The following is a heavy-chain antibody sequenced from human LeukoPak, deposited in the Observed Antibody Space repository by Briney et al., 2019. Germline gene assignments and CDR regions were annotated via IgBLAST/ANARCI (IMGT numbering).Heavy chain of an antibody. V-gene: IGHV3-21*01. J-gene: IGHJ4*02. CDR3: ARAYSLDYPPDY. CDR2: ISSSSSYI. CDR1: GFTFSNAW. D-gene: IGHD4-11*01. Sequence: TGGSLRLSCAASGFTFSNAWMSWVRQAPGKGLEWVSSISSSSSYIYYADSVKGRFTISRDNAKNSLYLQMNSLRAEDTAVYYCARAYSLDYPPDYWGQGTLVTVSS.